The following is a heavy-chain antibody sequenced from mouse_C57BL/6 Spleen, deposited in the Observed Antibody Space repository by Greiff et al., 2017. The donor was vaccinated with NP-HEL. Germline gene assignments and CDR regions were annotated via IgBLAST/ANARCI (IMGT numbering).Heavy chain of an antibody. CDR2: IYLGNGYT. V-gene: IGHV1-58*01. J-gene: IGHJ3*01. CDR3: ARRGGQRGFAY. CDR1: GYTFTSYG. Sequence: EVQLQQSGAELVRPGSSVKMSCKTSGYTFTSYGINWVKQRPGQGLEWIGYIYLGNGYTEYNEKFKGKATLTSDTSSSTAYMQLSSLTSEDSAIYVCARRGGQRGFAYWGQGTLVTVSA.